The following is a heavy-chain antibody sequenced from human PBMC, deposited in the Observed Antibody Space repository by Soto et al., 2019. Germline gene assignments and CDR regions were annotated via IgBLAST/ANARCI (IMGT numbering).Heavy chain of an antibody. D-gene: IGHD3-3*01. CDR3: ARGRTDHDFWIGYYGV. CDR2: SNHSGST. CDR1: GGSFSGYY. J-gene: IGHJ6*04. V-gene: IGHV4-34*01. Sequence: PSETLSLTCAVYGGSFSGYYWSWIRQPPGKGLEWIGESNHSGSTNYNPSLKSRVTISVDTSKNQFSLKLSSVTAADTAVYYCARGRTDHDFWIGYYGVWGNGTPATVAS.